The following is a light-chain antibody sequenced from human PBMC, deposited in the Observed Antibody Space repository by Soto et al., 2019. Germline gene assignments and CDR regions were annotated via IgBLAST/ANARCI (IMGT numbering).Light chain of an antibody. CDR1: QSVGSN. J-gene: IGKJ3*01. CDR3: QQYDASPLT. V-gene: IGKV3-20*01. CDR2: GAS. Sequence: DIVLTQSPGTLSLSPGERGTLSCRASQSVGSNLAWYQHKPGQAPRLLIYGASTRDTDIPDRFNGSGSGTDFALTISRLEPEDFALYYCQQYDASPLTFGPGTKVDIK.